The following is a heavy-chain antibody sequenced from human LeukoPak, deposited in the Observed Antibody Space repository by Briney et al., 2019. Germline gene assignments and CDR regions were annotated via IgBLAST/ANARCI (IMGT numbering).Heavy chain of an antibody. CDR3: VKGGGNVRRYFEY. CDR1: GFTFSSYA. Sequence: GGSLRLSCAASGFTFSSYAMTWVRPAPGKGLEWVSSISVNGGTTYYADSVKGRFTISRDSSKNTLYLQMNSLRAEDTAVYYCVKGGGNVRRYFEYWGQGTLVTVSS. D-gene: IGHD4-23*01. J-gene: IGHJ4*02. CDR2: ISVNGGTT. V-gene: IGHV3-23*01.